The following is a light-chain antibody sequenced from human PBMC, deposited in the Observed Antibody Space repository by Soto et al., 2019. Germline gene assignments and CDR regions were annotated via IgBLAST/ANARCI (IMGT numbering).Light chain of an antibody. CDR1: KSDIGVYDF. J-gene: IGLJ1*01. CDR2: EVV. CDR3: KSYAGSNTYV. V-gene: IGLV2-8*01. Sequence: QSVLTQPPSASGSPEQSVTISCTGTKSDIGVYDFVSWYQHHPGKAPRLIIYEVVQRPSGVPDRFSGSKSGNTASLTVSGLQAADEADYFCKSYAGSNTYVFGSGTKVPS.